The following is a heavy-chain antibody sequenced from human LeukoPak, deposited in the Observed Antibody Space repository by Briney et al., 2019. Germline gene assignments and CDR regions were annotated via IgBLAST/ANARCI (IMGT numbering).Heavy chain of an antibody. CDR3: AREVGEMATRTFDY. Sequence: SETLSLTCTVSGGSISSYYWSWIRQPPGKGLEWIGYIYYSGSTNYNPSLKSRVTISVDTSKNQFSLKLSSVTAADTAVYYCAREVGEMATRTFDYWGQGTLVTVSS. V-gene: IGHV4-59*01. CDR2: IYYSGST. D-gene: IGHD5-24*01. CDR1: GGSISSYY. J-gene: IGHJ4*02.